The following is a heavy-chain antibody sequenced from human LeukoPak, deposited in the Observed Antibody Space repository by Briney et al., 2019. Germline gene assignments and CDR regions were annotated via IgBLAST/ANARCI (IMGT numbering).Heavy chain of an antibody. J-gene: IGHJ4*02. V-gene: IGHV3-30*04. Sequence: PGRSLRLSCAASGFTFSSYAMHWVRQAPGKGLEWVAVISYDGSNKYYADSVKDRFTISRDNSKNTLYLQMNSLRAEDTAVYYCARTVAGVFDYWGQGTLVTVSS. CDR2: ISYDGSNK. D-gene: IGHD6-19*01. CDR3: ARTVAGVFDY. CDR1: GFTFSSYA.